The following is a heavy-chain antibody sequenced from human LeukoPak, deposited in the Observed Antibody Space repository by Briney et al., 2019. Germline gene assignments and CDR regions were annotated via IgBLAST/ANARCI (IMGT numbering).Heavy chain of an antibody. CDR1: GGSISSSSYY. D-gene: IGHD5-18*01. Sequence: PSETLSLTCTVSGGSISSSSYYWGWIRQPPGKGLEWIGSIYYSGSTYYNPSLKSRVTISVDTSKNQFSLKLSSVTAADTAVYYCARERDSYGYLDYWGQGTLVTVSP. CDR3: ARERDSYGYLDY. J-gene: IGHJ4*02. CDR2: IYYSGST. V-gene: IGHV4-39*02.